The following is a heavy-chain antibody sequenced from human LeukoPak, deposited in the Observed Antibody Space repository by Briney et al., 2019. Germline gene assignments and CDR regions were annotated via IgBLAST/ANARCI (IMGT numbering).Heavy chain of an antibody. CDR3: ARGLAAAGTPPDY. V-gene: IGHV3-30*04. CDR1: GCTFSSYA. J-gene: IGHJ4*02. Sequence: GRSLRLSCAASGCTFSSYAMHWVRQAPGKGLEWVAVISYDGSNKYYADSVKGRFTISRDNSKNTLYLQMNSLRAEDTAVYYCARGLAAAGTPPDYWGQGTLVTVSS. CDR2: ISYDGSNK. D-gene: IGHD6-13*01.